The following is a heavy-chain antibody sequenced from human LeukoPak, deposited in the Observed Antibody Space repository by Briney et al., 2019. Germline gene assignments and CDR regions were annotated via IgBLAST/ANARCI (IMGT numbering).Heavy chain of an antibody. CDR3: ARARAYSSSWYDAFDI. Sequence: SQTLSLTCTVSGGSISSGSYYWSWIRQPAGKGLEWIGRIYTSGSTNYNPSLKSRVTISVDTSKNQFSLKLSSVTAADTAVYYCARARAYSSSWYDAFDIWGQGTMVTVSS. CDR1: GGSISSGSYY. CDR2: IYTSGST. V-gene: IGHV4-61*02. D-gene: IGHD6-13*01. J-gene: IGHJ3*02.